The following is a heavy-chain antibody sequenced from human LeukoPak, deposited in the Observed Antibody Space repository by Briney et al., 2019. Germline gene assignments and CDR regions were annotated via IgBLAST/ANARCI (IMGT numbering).Heavy chain of an antibody. D-gene: IGHD5-18*01. CDR2: INPNSGGT. J-gene: IGHJ5*02. CDR3: ARDFRAAMVSDWFDP. V-gene: IGHV1-2*02. Sequence: APVKLSCKAAGYTFTGYYMHWVRQAPGQGLEWMGWINPNSGGTNYAQKFQGRVTMTRDTSISTAYMELNRLRSDDTAVYYCARDFRAAMVSDWFDPWGQGTLVTVSS. CDR1: GYTFTGYY.